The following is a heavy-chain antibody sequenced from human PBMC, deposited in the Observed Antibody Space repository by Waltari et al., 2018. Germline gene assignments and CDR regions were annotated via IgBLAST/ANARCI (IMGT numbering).Heavy chain of an antibody. D-gene: IGHD3-16*01. CDR1: GARAASNRTS. J-gene: IGHJ4*02. CDR2: TYYRSKWYN. V-gene: IGHV6-1*01. Sequence: QVQLPQSGPGLVKPSQTRSLTCAISGARAASNRTSWTWIRQSPSRGLEWLGRTYYRSKWYNDYAVSVKSRITINPDTSKNQFSLQLNSVTPEDTAVYYCARTEPGGLFNSWGQGTLVTVSS. CDR3: ARTEPGGLFNS.